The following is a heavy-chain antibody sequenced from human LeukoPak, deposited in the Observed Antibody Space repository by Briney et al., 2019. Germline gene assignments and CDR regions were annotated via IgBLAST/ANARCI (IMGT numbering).Heavy chain of an antibody. CDR1: GGSITSYY. D-gene: IGHD2-2*01. CDR3: ARDGSGSAIVVVPAAMGGWFDP. V-gene: IGHV4-59*12. J-gene: IGHJ5*02. Sequence: PSETLSLTCSVSGGSITSYYWIWMRQPPGKGLEWIGYVFHSGSTNYNPSLRSRVTMSVDTSKNQFSLKLSSVTAADTAVYYCARDGSGSAIVVVPAAMGGWFDPWGQGTLVTVSS. CDR2: VFHSGST.